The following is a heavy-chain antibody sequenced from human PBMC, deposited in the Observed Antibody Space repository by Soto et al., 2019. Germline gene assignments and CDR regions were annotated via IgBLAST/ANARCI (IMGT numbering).Heavy chain of an antibody. CDR1: SVSVSSFY. CDR2: IHYSGST. J-gene: IGHJ3*02. V-gene: IGHV4-59*08. Sequence: SETLSLTCTVSSVSVSSFYWSWMRQPPGKGLEWIGHIHYSGSTDCNPSLRSRVTMSVDTLKNQFSLRLNSVTAADTAIYYCARHASGYSHREAFDIWGQGTMVTVSS. CDR3: ARHASGYSHREAFDI. D-gene: IGHD5-18*01.